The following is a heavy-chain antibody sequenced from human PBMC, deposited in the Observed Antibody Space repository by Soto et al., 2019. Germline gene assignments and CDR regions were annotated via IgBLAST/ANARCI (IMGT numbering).Heavy chain of an antibody. CDR3: AKDLAGDFWSGYHYFDY. D-gene: IGHD3-3*01. J-gene: IGHJ4*02. CDR2: ISYDGSNK. CDR1: GLTFRSYG. Sequence: ESGGGVVQPGRSLRLYCAVSGLTFRSYGMHWVRQAPGKGLEWVAVISYDGSNKYYADSVKGRFTISRDNSKNTLYLQMNSLRAEDTAVYYCAKDLAGDFWSGYHYFDYWGQGTLVTVSS. V-gene: IGHV3-30*18.